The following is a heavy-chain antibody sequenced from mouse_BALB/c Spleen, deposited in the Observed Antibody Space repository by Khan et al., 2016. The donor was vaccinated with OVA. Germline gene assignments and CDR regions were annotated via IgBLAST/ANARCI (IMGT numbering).Heavy chain of an antibody. CDR1: GFTFSNYA. D-gene: IGHD1-1*01. J-gene: IGHJ2*02. CDR3: SRTTGYYGSNYFDY. Sequence: EVELVESGGGLVQPGGSLKLSCAASGFTFSNYAMSWVRQTPEKRLEWVATISSGGSITYYPDSVKGRFTISRDNAKNTLYLQMGSLRSEDTAMYYCSRTTGYYGSNYFDYWGQGTSLTASS. CDR2: ISSGGSIT. V-gene: IGHV5-9-3*01.